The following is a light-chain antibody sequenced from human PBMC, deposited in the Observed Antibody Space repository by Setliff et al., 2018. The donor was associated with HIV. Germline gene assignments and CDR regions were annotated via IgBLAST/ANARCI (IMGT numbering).Light chain of an antibody. CDR2: DVT. CDR1: SSDVGGYNY. J-gene: IGLJ1*01. V-gene: IGLV2-11*01. CDR3: CSYAGSPLYV. Sequence: QSVLTQPRSVSGSPGQSVTISCTGTSSDVGGYNYVSWYQQHPGKAPKLMIYDVTKRPSGVPDRFSGSKSGNTASLTISGFRAEDEADYYCCSYAGSPLYVFGTGTKVTVL.